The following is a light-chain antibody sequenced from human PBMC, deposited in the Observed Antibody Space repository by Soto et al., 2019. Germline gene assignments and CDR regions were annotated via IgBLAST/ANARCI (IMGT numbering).Light chain of an antibody. J-gene: IGKJ5*01. CDR2: DAS. CDR3: QQRSNWPYLPS. CDR1: QSVSSSH. Sequence: EILLTESPGTLPLYPEQRPTLSCDASQSVSSSHLVWYQQRPGQAPRLLLYDASTRATGIPARFSGSGSGTDLTLTISSLEPEDFAVYSCQQRSNWPYLPSFGQGTRLEI. V-gene: IGKV3D-20*02.